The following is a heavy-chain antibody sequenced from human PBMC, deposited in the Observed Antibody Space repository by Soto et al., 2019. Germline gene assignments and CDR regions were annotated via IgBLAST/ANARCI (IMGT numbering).Heavy chain of an antibody. CDR3: ARADYYDSSGFYYDC. V-gene: IGHV1-46*01. Sequence: QVQLVQSGAEVKKPGASVKVSCKASGYIFTNHYIHWVRQAPGQGLEWMGIISPSGGSTNYLQKFQGRITMTRDTSTSTVYMELSSLRSEDTAVYFCARADYYDSSGFYYDCWGQGTLVTVSS. CDR1: GYIFTNHY. J-gene: IGHJ4*02. CDR2: ISPSGGST. D-gene: IGHD3-22*01.